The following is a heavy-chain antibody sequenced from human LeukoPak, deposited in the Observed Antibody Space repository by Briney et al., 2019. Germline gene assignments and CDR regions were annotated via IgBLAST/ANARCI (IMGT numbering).Heavy chain of an antibody. D-gene: IGHD3-3*01. J-gene: IGHJ4*02. CDR2: ISAYNGNT. Sequence: ASVKVSCKASGYTFTSYGISWVRQAPGQGLEWMGWISAYNGNTNYAQKLQGRVTMTTDTSTSTAYMELRSLRSDDTAVYYCARNRHDFWSGRFPKALIDYWGQGTLVTVSS. CDR1: GYTFTSYG. V-gene: IGHV1-18*01. CDR3: ARNRHDFWSGRFPKALIDY.